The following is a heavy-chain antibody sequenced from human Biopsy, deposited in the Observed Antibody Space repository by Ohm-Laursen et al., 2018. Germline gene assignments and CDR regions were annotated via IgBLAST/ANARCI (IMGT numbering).Heavy chain of an antibody. CDR2: IIPMFGTA. CDR1: GGTFINYA. D-gene: IGHD1-26*01. J-gene: IGHJ4*02. Sequence: SVKVSCKASGGTFINYAISWVRQAPGQGLEWMGGIIPMFGTANYVQMFQGRVTISADESTSTSYMELSSLTTEGTAIYYCARGPHSGSHSCFDYWGRGTLVTVSS. CDR3: ARGPHSGSHSCFDY. V-gene: IGHV1-69*13.